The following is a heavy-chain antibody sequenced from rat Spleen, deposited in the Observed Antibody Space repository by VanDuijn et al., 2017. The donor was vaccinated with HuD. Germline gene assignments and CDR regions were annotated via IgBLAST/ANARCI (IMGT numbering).Heavy chain of an antibody. CDR2: ISYDSGGT. CDR3: ARTGEPSYGYTYVEYFDY. V-gene: IGHV5-29*01. J-gene: IGHJ2*01. CDR1: GFTFSDYY. Sequence: EVQLVESDGGLVQPGRSLKLSCAPSGFTFSDYYMAWVRQAPTKGLDWVASISYDSGGTHYPDSVKGRFTISRDIAKTTLYLHMTSLRSEDTATYYCARTGEPSYGYTYVEYFDYWGQGVMVTVSS. D-gene: IGHD1-6*01.